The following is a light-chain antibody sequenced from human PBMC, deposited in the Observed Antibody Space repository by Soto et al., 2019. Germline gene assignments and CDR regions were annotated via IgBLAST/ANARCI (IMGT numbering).Light chain of an antibody. CDR3: SSYKPSNTRQIV. CDR1: SSDVGGYNY. V-gene: IGLV2-14*03. CDR2: DVS. J-gene: IGLJ1*01. Sequence: QSALTQPASVSGSPGQSITISCTGTSSDVGGYNYVSWYQHHPGKAPKLIIYDVSNRPSGVSIRFSGSKSDNTASLTISGLQPEDGAFYHCSSYKPSNTRQIVFGTGTKVTVL.